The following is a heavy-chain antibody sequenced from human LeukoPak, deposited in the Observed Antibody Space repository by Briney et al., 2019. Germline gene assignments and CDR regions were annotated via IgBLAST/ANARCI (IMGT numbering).Heavy chain of an antibody. J-gene: IGHJ4*02. CDR1: GGSFSGYY. D-gene: IGHD3-22*01. V-gene: IGHV4-34*01. Sequence: SETLSLTCAVYGGSFSGYYWSWVRQPPGKGLEWIGEINHSGSTNYNPSLKSRVTISVDTSKNQFSLKLSSVTAADTAVYYCARADDSSGYKRAWFDYWGQGTLVTVSS. CDR2: INHSGST. CDR3: ARADDSSGYKRAWFDY.